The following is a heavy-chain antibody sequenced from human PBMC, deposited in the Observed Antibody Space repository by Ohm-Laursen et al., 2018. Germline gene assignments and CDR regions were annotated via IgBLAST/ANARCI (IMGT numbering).Heavy chain of an antibody. J-gene: IGHJ6*02. Sequence: SLRLSCTASGFTFSSYWMSWVRQAPGKGLEWVANIKQDGSEKYYVDSVKGRFTISRDNAKNSLYLQMNSLRAEDTALYYCAKDIGGSSYYYYGMDVWGQGTTVTVSS. CDR2: IKQDGSEK. CDR3: AKDIGGSSYYYYGMDV. D-gene: IGHD1-26*01. CDR1: GFTFSSYW. V-gene: IGHV3-7*03.